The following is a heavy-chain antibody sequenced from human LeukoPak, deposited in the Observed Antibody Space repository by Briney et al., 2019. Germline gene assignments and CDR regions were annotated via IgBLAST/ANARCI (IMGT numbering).Heavy chain of an antibody. CDR3: ARKISSSSLYMDV. CDR2: IYHSGST. J-gene: IGHJ6*03. CDR1: DYSISSGHY. V-gene: IGHV4-38-2*02. D-gene: IGHD6-6*01. Sequence: PSETLSLTCTVSDYSISSGHYWGWIRQPPGKGLEWIGSIYHSGSTYYNPSLKSRVTISVDTSKNQFSLKLKSVTAADTAVYYCARKISSSSLYMDVWGKGTTVTVSS.